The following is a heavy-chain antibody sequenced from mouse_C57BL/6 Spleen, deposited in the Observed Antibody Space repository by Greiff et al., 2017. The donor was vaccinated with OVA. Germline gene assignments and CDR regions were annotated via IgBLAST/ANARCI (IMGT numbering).Heavy chain of an antibody. CDR2: IDPSDSET. CDR3: ARLGRDYAMDY. Sequence: QVQLQQPGAELVKPGASVKLSCKASGYTFTSYWLHWVKQRPIQGLEWIGNIDPSDSETHYNQKFKEKATLTVDKSSSTAYMQLISLTSEDSAVYYCARLGRDYAMDYWGQGTSVTVSS. J-gene: IGHJ4*01. V-gene: IGHV1-52*01. D-gene: IGHD4-1*01. CDR1: GYTFTSYW.